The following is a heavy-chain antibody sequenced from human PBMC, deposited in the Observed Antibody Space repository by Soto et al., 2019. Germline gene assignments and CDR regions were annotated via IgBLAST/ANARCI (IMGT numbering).Heavy chain of an antibody. V-gene: IGHV4-59*11. CDR1: GGSLSSHY. CDR2: VYFSGNT. Sequence: PSETLSLTCTVSGGSLSSHYWTWIRQSPGKGLEWIGYVYFSGNTNYNPSLKSRVTISIDTSKNQFSLRLASVTAADTAVYYCGSVRPSGYVLSWGQGTLVTGSS. D-gene: IGHD6-25*01. J-gene: IGHJ5*02. CDR3: GSVRPSGYVLS.